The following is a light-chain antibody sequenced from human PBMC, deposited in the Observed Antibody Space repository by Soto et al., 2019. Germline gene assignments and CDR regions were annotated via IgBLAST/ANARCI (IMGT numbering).Light chain of an antibody. J-gene: IGLJ1*01. CDR3: SSYAGSLNV. CDR1: SSDVGDYGY. Sequence: QSALTQPPSASGSPGQSVTISCTGNSSDVGDYGYVSWYQQHPGKAPKLMIYEVSKRPSGVPDRFSGSKSGNTASLTVSGLSAEDEADYYGSSYAGSLNVFGTGT. V-gene: IGLV2-8*01. CDR2: EVS.